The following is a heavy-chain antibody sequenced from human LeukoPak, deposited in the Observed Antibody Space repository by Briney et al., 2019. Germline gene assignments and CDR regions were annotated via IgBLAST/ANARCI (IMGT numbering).Heavy chain of an antibody. D-gene: IGHD3-22*01. Sequence: PGGSLRLSCAASGFTFSSYSMNWVRQAPGKGLEWVSYISSSSSTIYYADSVEGRFTISRDNAKNSLYLQMNSLRAEDTAVYYCARDPRYDSSGYYYVYGMDVWGQGTTVTVSS. CDR1: GFTFSSYS. J-gene: IGHJ6*02. V-gene: IGHV3-48*04. CDR3: ARDPRYDSSGYYYVYGMDV. CDR2: ISSSSSTI.